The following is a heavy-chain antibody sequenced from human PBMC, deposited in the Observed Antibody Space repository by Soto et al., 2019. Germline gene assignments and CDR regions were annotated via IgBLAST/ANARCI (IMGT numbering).Heavy chain of an antibody. CDR1: GGSISSGGYW. V-gene: IGHV4-31*03. Sequence: QVQLQESGPGLVKPSQTLSLTCTVSGGSISSGGYWWSWIRQHPGKGLEWIGYIYYSGSTYYNPSLKSRVSISVDTSKNQFSLKLSSVTAADTAVYYCARIPFAGTVVFDYWCQGTLVTVSS. D-gene: IGHD6-13*01. CDR3: ARIPFAGTVVFDY. J-gene: IGHJ4*02. CDR2: IYYSGST.